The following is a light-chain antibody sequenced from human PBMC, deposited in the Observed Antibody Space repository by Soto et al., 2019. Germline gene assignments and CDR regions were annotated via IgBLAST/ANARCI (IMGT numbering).Light chain of an antibody. J-gene: IGLJ2*01. V-gene: IGLV2-11*01. CDR1: SSDVGAYNF. CDR3: CSFARSSSFEI. CDR2: DVT. Sequence: QSALTQPRSVSGSPGQSVTISCTGTSSDVGAYNFVSWYQQHPGKAPKLVLFDVTRRPSGVPDRFSGSKSGNTAYLTISGLQAEDEAAYYCCSFARSSSFEIFGGGTKLTLL.